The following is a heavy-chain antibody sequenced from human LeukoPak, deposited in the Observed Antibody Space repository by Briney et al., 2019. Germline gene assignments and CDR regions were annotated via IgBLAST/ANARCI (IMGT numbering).Heavy chain of an antibody. D-gene: IGHD2/OR15-2a*01. CDR1: VASLSSYY. V-gene: IGHV4-59*01. Sequence: SETLSLTCSVSVASLSSYYWDWLRQSPGKGLEWIGYISVTGKPDSNPSLKSRVTISLDMSKKQFSLRLRSVTAADSAIYYCATGYYEPFATWGPGILVTVPS. J-gene: IGHJ5*02. CDR2: ISVTGKP. CDR3: ATGYYEPFAT.